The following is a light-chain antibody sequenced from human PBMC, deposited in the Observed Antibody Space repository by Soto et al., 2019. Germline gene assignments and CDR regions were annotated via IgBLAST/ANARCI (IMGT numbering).Light chain of an antibody. CDR2: KAS. J-gene: IGKJ1*01. CDR3: QHYNSYSEA. Sequence: DIQMTQSPSTLSGSVGDRVTITCRASQTISSWLAWCQQKPGKAPKLLIYKASTLKSGVPSRFSGSGSGTEFTLTISSLQPDDFATYYCQHYNSYSEAFGQGTRWIS. CDR1: QTISSW. V-gene: IGKV1-5*03.